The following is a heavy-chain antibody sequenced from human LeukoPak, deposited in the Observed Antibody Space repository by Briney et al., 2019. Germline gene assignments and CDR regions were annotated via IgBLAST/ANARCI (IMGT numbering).Heavy chain of an antibody. D-gene: IGHD3-22*01. CDR2: MNPSGST. J-gene: IGHJ6*03. Sequence: SETLSLTCAVYGGSFSGDYWTCIRQTPEKGLEWIWEMNPSGSTNYNPSLKSRVTIPVDTSKNQFSLELSSVTAADTAVYYCARGRQDVTMIVVVMTAVSYYLDVWGKGTTVTVS. CDR1: GGSFSGDY. V-gene: IGHV4-34*01. CDR3: ARGRQDVTMIVVVMTAVSYYLDV.